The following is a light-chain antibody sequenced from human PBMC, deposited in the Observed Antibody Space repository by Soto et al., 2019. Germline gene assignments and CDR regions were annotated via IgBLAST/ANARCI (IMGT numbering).Light chain of an antibody. Sequence: EIVMTQSPATLSVSPGERVTLSCRASESVSSSIAWYQQRTGQAPRLLIYGASTRATGIPARFSGSGSGTEFTLTISSLQSEDFAIYYCQQYNKWRTFGQGTKVDNK. V-gene: IGKV3-15*01. CDR3: QQYNKWRT. CDR1: ESVSSS. J-gene: IGKJ1*01. CDR2: GAS.